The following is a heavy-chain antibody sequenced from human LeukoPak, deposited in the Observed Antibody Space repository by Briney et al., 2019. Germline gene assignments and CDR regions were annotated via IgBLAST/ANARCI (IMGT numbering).Heavy chain of an antibody. CDR1: GDTFSNYA. J-gene: IGHJ3*02. Sequence: ASVKVSCKASGDTFSNYAFSWVRQAPGQGLEWMGGIIPRFGTAAYVQKFQGRVSITADESRSTVYMELSSLRSEDTAVYYCARGITMVRGVHFAFDIWGQGTMVTVSS. D-gene: IGHD3-10*01. CDR2: IIPRFGTA. V-gene: IGHV1-69*13. CDR3: ARGITMVRGVHFAFDI.